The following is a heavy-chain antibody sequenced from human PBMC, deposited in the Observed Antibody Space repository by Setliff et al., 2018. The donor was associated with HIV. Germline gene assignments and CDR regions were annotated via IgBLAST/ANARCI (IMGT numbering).Heavy chain of an antibody. Sequence: GESLKISCAASGFTFSSYWVSWVRQAPGKGLEWVANIKYDGSEKYYVGSVKGRFTISRDNAKNSLYLQMNSLRAEDTAVYYCAREPHELRYFDWLLYPAYYYYGMDVWGQGTTVTVSS. J-gene: IGHJ6*02. CDR3: AREPHELRYFDWLLYPAYYYYGMDV. D-gene: IGHD3-9*01. CDR1: GFTFSSYW. V-gene: IGHV3-7*01. CDR2: IKYDGSEK.